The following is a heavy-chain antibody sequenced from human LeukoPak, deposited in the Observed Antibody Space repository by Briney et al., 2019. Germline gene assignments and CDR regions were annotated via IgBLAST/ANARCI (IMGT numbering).Heavy chain of an antibody. J-gene: IGHJ5*02. CDR3: VREMHGEYGSGTLFDL. Sequence: GGSLRLSCAASEFVFGDFYMSWVRQAPGKGLEWISYISSGGDTIYYADSVKGRLTISRDNAKNSLYLQMNNLRAEDTAVYYCVREMHGEYGSGTLFDLWGQGNMVTVSS. V-gene: IGHV3-11*01. D-gene: IGHD3-10*01. CDR1: EFVFGDFY. CDR2: ISSGGDTI.